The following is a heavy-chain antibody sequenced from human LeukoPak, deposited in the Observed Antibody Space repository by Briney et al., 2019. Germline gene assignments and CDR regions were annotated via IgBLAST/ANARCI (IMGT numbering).Heavy chain of an antibody. CDR3: ARLSGYDWESFYDY. J-gene: IGHJ4*02. CDR1: GGSISSRNW. CDR2: IYQSGST. V-gene: IGHV4-4*02. Sequence: SGTLSLTCAVSGGSISSRNWWSWVRQTPGKGLEWIGEIYQSGSTNYNPSLESRVTMSVDKSKNQFSLKLSSVTAADTAVYYCARLSGYDWESFYDYWGQGTLVTVSS. D-gene: IGHD5-12*01.